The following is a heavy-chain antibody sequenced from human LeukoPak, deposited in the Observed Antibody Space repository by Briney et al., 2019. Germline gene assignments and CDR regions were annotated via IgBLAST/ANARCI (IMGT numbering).Heavy chain of an antibody. CDR2: IKQDGSEK. D-gene: IGHD2-2*01. J-gene: IGHJ5*02. CDR3: ARESSGVVVPAAIIWFDP. CDR1: GFTFSSYW. V-gene: IGHV3-7*01. Sequence: GGSLRLSCAASGFTFSSYWMSWVRQAPGKGLEWVANIKQDGSEKYYVDSVKGRFTISRDNAKNSLYLQMNSLRAEDTAVYYCARESSGVVVPAAIIWFDPWGQGTLVTVPS.